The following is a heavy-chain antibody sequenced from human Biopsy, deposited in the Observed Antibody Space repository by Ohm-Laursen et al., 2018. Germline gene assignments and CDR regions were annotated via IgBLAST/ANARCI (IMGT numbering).Heavy chain of an antibody. V-gene: IGHV3-21*06. CDR1: GFSLTNYT. CDR2: IGMSTSHI. CDR3: ARGRSHLLPDHDWFDP. D-gene: IGHD1-14*01. Sequence: SLRLSCTASGFSLTNYTINWVRQAPGKGLEWVSSIGMSTSHILYAETLKGRFTSSRDNAKNSVYLQMNGLRVEDTAVYYCARGRSHLLPDHDWFDPWGQGTLVIVSS. J-gene: IGHJ5*02.